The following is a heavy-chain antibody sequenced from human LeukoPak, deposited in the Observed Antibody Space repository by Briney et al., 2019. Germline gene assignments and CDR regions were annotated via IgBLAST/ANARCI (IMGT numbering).Heavy chain of an antibody. V-gene: IGHV3-33*01. CDR2: IWSDGSNR. Sequence: PGRSLRLSCAASGFIFSHYGMHWVRQAPGQALGWGAVIWSDGSNRFYAGSVKGRFTISRDNSQNTLFLQMNSLRAEDTAMYYCARDAQRGFDYSNSLEYWGHGTLVTVSS. CDR3: ARDAQRGFDYSNSLEY. J-gene: IGHJ4*01. D-gene: IGHD4-11*01. CDR1: GFIFSHYG.